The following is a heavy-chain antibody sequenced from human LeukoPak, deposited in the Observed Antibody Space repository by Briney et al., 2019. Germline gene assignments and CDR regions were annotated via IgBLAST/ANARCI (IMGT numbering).Heavy chain of an antibody. CDR2: MNPNSGNT. V-gene: IGHV1-8*01. Sequence: ASVKVSCKASGYTFTSYDINWVRQATGQGLEWMGWMNPNSGNTGYAQRFQGRVTMTRNTSISTAYMELSSLRSEDTAVYYCARGSLRAYYYYMDVWGKGTTVTVSS. J-gene: IGHJ6*03. CDR1: GYTFTSYD. CDR3: ARGSLRAYYYYMDV.